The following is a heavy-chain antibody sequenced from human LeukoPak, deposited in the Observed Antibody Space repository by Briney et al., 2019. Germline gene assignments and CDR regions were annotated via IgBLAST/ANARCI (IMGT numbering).Heavy chain of an antibody. CDR1: GFTFSSYA. D-gene: IGHD3-10*01. J-gene: IGHJ4*02. CDR2: ISGSGGST. Sequence: GGSLRLSCAASGFTFSSYAMSWVRQAPGKGLEWVPAISGSGGSTYYADSVKGRFTISRDNSKNTLYLQMNSLRAEDTAVYYCAKETGYYGSGSYYHDYWGQGTLVTVSS. V-gene: IGHV3-23*01. CDR3: AKETGYYGSGSYYHDY.